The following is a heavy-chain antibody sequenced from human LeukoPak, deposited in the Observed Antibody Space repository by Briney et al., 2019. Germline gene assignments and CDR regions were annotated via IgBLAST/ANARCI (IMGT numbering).Heavy chain of an antibody. CDR3: STGDSSRD. CDR2: IKRKTDGGTT. J-gene: IGHJ4*02. V-gene: IGHV3-15*01. D-gene: IGHD6-13*01. Sequence: PGGSLRLSRAASGFTLSNAWMSWVRPAPGKGREWVGRIKRKTDGGTTDYAATVKGRFTISRDDSKNTLYLQMNSLKTEDTAVYYCSTGDSSRDWGQGNLVTVSS. CDR1: GFTLSNAW.